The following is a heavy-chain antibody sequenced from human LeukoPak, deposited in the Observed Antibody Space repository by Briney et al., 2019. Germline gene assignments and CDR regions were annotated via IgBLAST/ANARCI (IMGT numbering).Heavy chain of an antibody. V-gene: IGHV3-23*01. CDR3: AKGRGGSTYYFFDY. CDR1: GFTFSSYA. J-gene: IGHJ4*02. CDR2: ISGSGGST. Sequence: PGGSLRLSCAASGFTFSSYAMSWVRQAPGKGLEWVSGISGSGGSTHYADSVKGRFTISRDNSKNTLYLQMNSLRAEDTAVYFCAKGRGGSTYYFFDYWGQGTLVTVST. D-gene: IGHD2-2*01.